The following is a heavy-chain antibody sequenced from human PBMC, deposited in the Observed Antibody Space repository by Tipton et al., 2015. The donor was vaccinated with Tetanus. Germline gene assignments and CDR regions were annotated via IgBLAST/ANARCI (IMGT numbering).Heavy chain of an antibody. CDR1: GFTFKIYG. CDR2: IYYDGSNE. V-gene: IGHV3-33*01. Sequence: SLRLSCAASGFTFKIYGMHWVRQAPGKGLEWVAVIYYDGSNEHYADSVKGRFSISRDNSKNMLYLHMNSLRAEDTAEYRCARNADYGRGSYPCYSKAMDVWGQGTTVTVSS. D-gene: IGHD2-21*02. CDR3: ARNADYGRGSYPCYSKAMDV. J-gene: IGHJ6*02.